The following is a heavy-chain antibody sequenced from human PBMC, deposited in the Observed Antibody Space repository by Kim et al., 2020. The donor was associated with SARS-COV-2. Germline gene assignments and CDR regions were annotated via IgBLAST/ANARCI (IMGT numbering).Heavy chain of an antibody. CDR3: ARQSPYYYGSGSYYKPIAYYYYGMDV. D-gene: IGHD3-10*01. Sequence: GGSLRLSCAASGFTFSSYWMSWVRQAPGKGLEWVANIKQDGSEKYYVDSVKDRFTISRDNAKNSLYLQMNSLRAEDTAVYYCARQSPYYYGSGSYYKPIAYYYYGMDVWGQGTTVTVSS. J-gene: IGHJ6*02. CDR1: GFTFSSYW. V-gene: IGHV3-7*03. CDR2: IKQDGSEK.